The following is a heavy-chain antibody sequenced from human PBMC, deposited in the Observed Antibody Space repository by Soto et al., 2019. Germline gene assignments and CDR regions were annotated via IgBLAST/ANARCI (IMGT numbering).Heavy chain of an antibody. D-gene: IGHD1-20*01. CDR1: GFTFSGYY. J-gene: IGHJ4*02. CDR3: ARGRRYTDY. CDR2: ISTSGNTI. Sequence: GGSLRLSCAASGFTFSGYYMAWIRQAPGKGLEWVSYISTSGNTIYYADSVKGRFTMSRDNAKNSAYLQMNSLTAEDMAFYYCARGRRYTDYWGQGTLVTVSS. V-gene: IGHV3-11*01.